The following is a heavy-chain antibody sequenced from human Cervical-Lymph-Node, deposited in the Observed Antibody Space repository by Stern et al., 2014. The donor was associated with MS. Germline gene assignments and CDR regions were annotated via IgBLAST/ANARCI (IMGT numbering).Heavy chain of an antibody. D-gene: IGHD6-13*01. CDR3: AREIGSWSTRGGDWFDP. Sequence: VQLEESGPGLVKPSQTLSLTCTVSGGSISSGSYYWSWIRQPAGKGLEWIGRIYTSGSTNYNPSLKSRVTISVDTSKNQFSLKRGSVTAADTAVYYCAREIGSWSTRGGDWFDPWGQGTLVTVSS. J-gene: IGHJ5*02. V-gene: IGHV4-61*02. CDR1: GGSISSGSYY. CDR2: IYTSGST.